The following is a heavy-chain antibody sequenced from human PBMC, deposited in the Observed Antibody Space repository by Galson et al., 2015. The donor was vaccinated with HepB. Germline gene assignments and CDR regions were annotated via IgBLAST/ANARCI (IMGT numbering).Heavy chain of an antibody. D-gene: IGHD5-12*01. CDR3: ARESGYSGYDYWGYYYYMDV. J-gene: IGHJ6*03. CDR1: GFTFDDYG. Sequence: SLRLSCAASGFTFDDYGMSWVRQAPGKGLEWVSGINWNGGSTGYADSVKGRFTISRDNAKNSLYLQMNSLRAEDTALYHCARESGYSGYDYWGYYYYMDVWGKGTTVTVSS. CDR2: INWNGGST. V-gene: IGHV3-20*01.